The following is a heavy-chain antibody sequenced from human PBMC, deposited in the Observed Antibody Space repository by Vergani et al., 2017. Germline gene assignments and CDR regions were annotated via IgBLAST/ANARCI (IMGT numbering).Heavy chain of an antibody. CDR1: GFTFSSYA. J-gene: IGHJ4*02. CDR3: ARVVSYGFDY. CDR2: ISYDGSNK. Sequence: QVQLVESGGGVVQPGRSLRLSCAASGFTFSSYAMHWVRQAPGKGLEWVAVISYDGSNKYYADSVKGRFTISRDNSKNTLYLQMNSLRAEDTAVYYCARVVSYGFDYWGQGTLVTVSS. V-gene: IGHV3-30*01. D-gene: IGHD5-18*01.